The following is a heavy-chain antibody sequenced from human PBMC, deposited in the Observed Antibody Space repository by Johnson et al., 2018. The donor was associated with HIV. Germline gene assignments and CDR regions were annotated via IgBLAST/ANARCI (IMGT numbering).Heavy chain of an antibody. J-gene: IGHJ3*02. CDR1: GFTFSSYW. D-gene: IGHD2-15*01. Sequence: VQLVESGGGLVQPGGSLRLSCAASGFTFSSYWMSWVRQAPGKGLEWVANIKQDGSEKYYVDSVKGRFTISRDNAKNSLYLQMNSLRAEDTAVDYCARGLLSRGGGGPDAFDIWGQGTMVTVSS. CDR2: IKQDGSEK. CDR3: ARGLLSRGGGGPDAFDI. V-gene: IGHV3-7*01.